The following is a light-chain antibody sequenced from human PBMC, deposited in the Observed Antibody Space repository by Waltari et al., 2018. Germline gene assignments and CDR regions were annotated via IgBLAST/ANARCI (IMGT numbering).Light chain of an antibody. CDR2: DFS. CDR3: SSYISSSTLEL. Sequence: QSALTQPASVSGSPGQSISISCTGTSSDVGAYNYVSWYQQHPGKAPKHMIFDFSNRPSGVSNRFSCSKSGNTASLTISGLQAEDEADYYCSSYISSSTLELFGGGTSLTVL. V-gene: IGLV2-14*03. J-gene: IGLJ2*01. CDR1: SSDVGAYNY.